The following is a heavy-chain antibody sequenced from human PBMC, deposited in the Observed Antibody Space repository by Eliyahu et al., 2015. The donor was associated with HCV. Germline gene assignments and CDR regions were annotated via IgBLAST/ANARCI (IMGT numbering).Heavy chain of an antibody. Sequence: QLQLRESGPGLVKPSEXLSLTCTVSDGSVSXTSFLWGWVRQPPPKGGEYIGCVSYRGSTYYNPSLTSRVTISVDTSKNQFSLILTSVTAADTALYYCARLQAAAGGQRWFDPWGQGTPVIVSS. D-gene: IGHD6-13*01. CDR3: ARLQAAAGGQRWFDP. CDR1: DGSVSXTSFL. V-gene: IGHV4-39*01. CDR2: VSYRGST. J-gene: IGHJ5*02.